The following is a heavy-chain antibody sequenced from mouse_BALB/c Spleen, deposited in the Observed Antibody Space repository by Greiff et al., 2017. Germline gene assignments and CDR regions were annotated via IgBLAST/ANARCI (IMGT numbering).Heavy chain of an antibody. D-gene: IGHD1-2*01. CDR1: GFSFTGYC. Sequence: QVQLKQSGPGLVTPSQSLSITCTASGFSFTGYCVNWVRQPPGKGLEWLGMIWGDGSTYYNSAIKYRLCISKDNAKSKVNVKMNSLQTDDTARYYYAREDYDGYDTVYAMDYWGQGTSVTVSS. V-gene: IGHV2-6-7*01. J-gene: IGHJ4*01. CDR2: IWGDGST. CDR3: AREDYDGYDTVYAMDY.